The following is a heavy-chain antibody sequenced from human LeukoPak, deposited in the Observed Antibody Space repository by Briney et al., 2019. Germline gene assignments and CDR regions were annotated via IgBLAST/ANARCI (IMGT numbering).Heavy chain of an antibody. CDR3: AKGYLSGIDY. Sequence: SCKASGYTFSSYAMSWVRQAPGKGLEWVSAISGSGGSTYYADSVKGRFTISRDNSKNTLYLQMNSLRAEDTAVYYCAKGYLSGIDYWGQGTLVTVSS. CDR2: ISGSGGST. J-gene: IGHJ4*02. V-gene: IGHV3-23*01. CDR1: GYTFSSYA. D-gene: IGHD3-9*01.